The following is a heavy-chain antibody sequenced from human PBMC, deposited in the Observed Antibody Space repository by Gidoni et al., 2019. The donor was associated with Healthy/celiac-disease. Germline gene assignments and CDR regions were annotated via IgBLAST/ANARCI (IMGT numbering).Heavy chain of an antibody. CDR1: GGSIGSYY. V-gene: IGHV4-59*01. J-gene: IGHJ4*02. Sequence: QVQLQESGPGLVMPSETLSLSCPVPGGSIGSYYWSCIRQPPGKGLEWIGYIYYSGSTNYNPSLKSRVTISVDTSKKQFSLKLSSVTAADTAVYYCARGVDFWSGYYVDYWGQGTLVTVSS. CDR2: IYYSGST. CDR3: ARGVDFWSGYYVDY. D-gene: IGHD3-3*01.